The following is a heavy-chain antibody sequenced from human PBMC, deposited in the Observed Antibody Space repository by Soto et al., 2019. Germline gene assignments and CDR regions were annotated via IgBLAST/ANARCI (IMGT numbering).Heavy chain of an antibody. CDR1: GGSISSGDYY. Sequence: QVQLQESGPGLVKPSQTLSLTCTVSGGSISSGDYYWSWIRQPPGKGLEWIGYIYYSGSTYYNPSLKSRVTISVDTSKNQFSLKLSSVTAADTAVYYCARDPHYYDSSGYSDYWGQGTLVTVSS. CDR3: ARDPHYYDSSGYSDY. V-gene: IGHV4-30-4*01. CDR2: IYYSGST. D-gene: IGHD3-22*01. J-gene: IGHJ4*02.